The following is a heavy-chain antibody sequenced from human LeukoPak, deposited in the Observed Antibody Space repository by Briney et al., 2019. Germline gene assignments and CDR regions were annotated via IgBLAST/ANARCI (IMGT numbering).Heavy chain of an antibody. V-gene: IGHV1-2*02. CDR1: GYTFTGYY. CDR3: ARNMVRGVNFDAFDI. J-gene: IGHJ3*02. D-gene: IGHD3-10*01. Sequence: ASVKVSCKASGYTFTGYYMHWVRQAPGQGLEWMGWINPNSGGTSYAQKFQGRVTMTRDMSTSTVYMELSSLRSEDTAVYYCARNMVRGVNFDAFDIWGQGTMVTVSS. CDR2: INPNSGGT.